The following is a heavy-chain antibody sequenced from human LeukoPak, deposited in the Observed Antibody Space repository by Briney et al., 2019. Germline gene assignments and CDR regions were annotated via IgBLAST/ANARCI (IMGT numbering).Heavy chain of an antibody. CDR2: INHSGST. CDR3: ARGLRYCSGGSCSRGNYFDY. Sequence: SETLSLTCAVYGGSFSGYYCSWIRQPPGKGREWIGEINHSGSTNYNPSLKSRVTISVDTSKNQFSLKLSSVTAADTAVYYCARGLRYCSGGSCSRGNYFDYWGQGTLVTVSS. D-gene: IGHD2-15*01. CDR1: GGSFSGYY. V-gene: IGHV4-34*01. J-gene: IGHJ4*02.